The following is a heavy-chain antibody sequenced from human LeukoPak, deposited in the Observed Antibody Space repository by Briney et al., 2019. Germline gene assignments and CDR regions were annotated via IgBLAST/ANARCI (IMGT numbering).Heavy chain of an antibody. D-gene: IGHD1-26*01. CDR2: IYHSGST. Sequence: SETVSLTCAVSGGSISSGGYSWSWIPQPPGKGLEWIGYIYHSGSTYYNPSLKSRVTISVDRSKNQFSLKLSSVTAADTAVYYCARDRVGATEPYYFDYWGQGTLVTVSS. V-gene: IGHV4-30-2*01. CDR1: GGSISSGGYS. CDR3: ARDRVGATEPYYFDY. J-gene: IGHJ4*02.